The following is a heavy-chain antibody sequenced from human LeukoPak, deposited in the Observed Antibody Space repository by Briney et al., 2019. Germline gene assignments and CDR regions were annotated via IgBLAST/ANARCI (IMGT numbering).Heavy chain of an antibody. V-gene: IGHV1-18*01. CDR1: GGTFSSYT. CDR3: ARDVPPSSGYYSGIDY. CDR2: ISAYNGNT. D-gene: IGHD3-22*01. J-gene: IGHJ4*02. Sequence: ASVKVSCKASGGTFSSYTISWVRQAPGQGLEWMGWISAYNGNTNYAQKLQGRVTMTTDTSASTAYMELRSLRSDDTAVYYCARDVPPSSGYYSGIDYWGQGTLVTVSS.